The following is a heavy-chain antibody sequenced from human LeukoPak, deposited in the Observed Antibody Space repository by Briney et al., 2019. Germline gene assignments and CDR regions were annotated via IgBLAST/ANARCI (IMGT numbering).Heavy chain of an antibody. CDR1: GGSISSYY. D-gene: IGHD3-9*01. V-gene: IGHV4-59*12. CDR2: IYYSGST. Sequence: PSETLSLTCTVSGGSISSYYWSWIRQPPGKGLEWIGYIYYSGSTNYNPSLKSRVTISVDTSKNQFSLKLSSVTAADTAVYYCAILDYDILTGYYGGFDYWGQGTLVTVSS. CDR3: AILDYDILTGYYGGFDY. J-gene: IGHJ4*02.